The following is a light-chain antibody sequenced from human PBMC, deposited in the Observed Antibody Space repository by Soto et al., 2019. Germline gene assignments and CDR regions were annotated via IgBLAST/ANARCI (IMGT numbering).Light chain of an antibody. CDR3: QQYNNWPPWT. V-gene: IGKV3-11*01. J-gene: IGKJ1*01. CDR2: DAS. CDR1: QSVSSY. Sequence: EIVLTQSPATLSLSPGERATLSCRASQSVSSYLAWYQQKPGQAPRLLIYDASNRATGIPARFSGSGSGTDFTLTISSLEPEDFAVYYCQQYNNWPPWTFGQETKVEIK.